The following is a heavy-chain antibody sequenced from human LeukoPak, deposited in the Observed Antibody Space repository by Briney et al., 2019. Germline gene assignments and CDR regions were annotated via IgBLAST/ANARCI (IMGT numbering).Heavy chain of an antibody. Sequence: GRSLRLSCAASGFTFSSYAMHWVRQAPGKGLEWVAVISYDGSNKYYADSVKGRFTISRDNSKNTLYLQMNSLRAEDTAVYYCAKDYTVLRVPYYFDYWGQGTLVTVSS. V-gene: IGHV3-30*04. CDR3: AKDYTVLRVPYYFDY. CDR1: GFTFSSYA. D-gene: IGHD3-10*01. J-gene: IGHJ4*02. CDR2: ISYDGSNK.